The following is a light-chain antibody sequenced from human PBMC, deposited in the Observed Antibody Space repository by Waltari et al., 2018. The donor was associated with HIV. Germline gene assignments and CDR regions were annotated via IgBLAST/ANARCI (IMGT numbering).Light chain of an antibody. CDR2: EVN. CDR3: SSYAGSNTPYV. J-gene: IGLJ1*01. V-gene: IGLV2-8*01. CDR1: SSDIGGYNY. Sequence: QSALTQPPSASGSPGQSVTISCTGTSSDIGGYNYVSWYQQHPGKAPKLMIYEVNQRPAGVPDRFSGSKSGNTASLTVSGLQAEDEADYYCSSYAGSNTPYVFGTGTKVTVL.